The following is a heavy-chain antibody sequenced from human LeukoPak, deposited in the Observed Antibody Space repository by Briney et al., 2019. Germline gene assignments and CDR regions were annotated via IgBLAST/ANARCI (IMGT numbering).Heavy chain of an antibody. D-gene: IGHD3-3*01. V-gene: IGHV4-39*02. CDR2: IYYSGST. Sequence: PSETQSLTCTVSGGSISSSSYYWGWIRQPPGKGLEWIGSIYYSGSTYYNPSLKSRVTISVDTSKNQFSLKLSSVTAADTAVYYCARDRAHTIFGVVSYYFDYWGQGTLVTVSS. J-gene: IGHJ4*02. CDR3: ARDRAHTIFGVVSYYFDY. CDR1: GGSISSSSYY.